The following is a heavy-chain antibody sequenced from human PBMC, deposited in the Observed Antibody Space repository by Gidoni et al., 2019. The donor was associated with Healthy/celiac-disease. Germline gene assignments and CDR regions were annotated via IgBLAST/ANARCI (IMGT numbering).Heavy chain of an antibody. V-gene: IGHV3-73*02. CDR1: GFTFSGSA. J-gene: IGHJ6*02. CDR3: TRHGHYDILTGYGSYYYYGMDV. Sequence: EVQLVESGGGLVQHGGSLKLHCAASGFTFSGSAIHWVRPASGKGLEWVGRIRSKANSYAPAYAASVKGRFTISRDDSKNTAYLQMNSLKTEDTAVYYCTRHGHYDILTGYGSYYYYGMDVWGQGTTVTVSS. CDR2: IRSKANSYAP. D-gene: IGHD3-9*01.